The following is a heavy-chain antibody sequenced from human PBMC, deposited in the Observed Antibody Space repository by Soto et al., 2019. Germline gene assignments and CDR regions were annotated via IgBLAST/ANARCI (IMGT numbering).Heavy chain of an antibody. CDR2: ISAYNGNT. CDR1: GYTFTSYG. V-gene: IGHV1-18*01. D-gene: IGHD2-2*01. Sequence: ASVKVSCKASGYTFTSYGISWVRQAPGQGLEWMGWISAYNGNTNYAQKLQGRVTMTTDTSTSTAYMELRSLRSDDTAVYHCARGSVVPAAIWWFDPWGQGTLVTVSS. CDR3: ARGSVVPAAIWWFDP. J-gene: IGHJ5*02.